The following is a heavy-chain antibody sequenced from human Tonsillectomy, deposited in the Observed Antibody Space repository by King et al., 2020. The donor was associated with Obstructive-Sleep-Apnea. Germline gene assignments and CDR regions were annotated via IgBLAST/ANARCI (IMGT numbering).Heavy chain of an antibody. CDR1: GFTFSSYS. V-gene: IGHV3-30-3*01. J-gene: IGHJ4*02. CDR3: AYFDSSGYYSYFDY. Sequence: VQLVESGGGVVQPGRSLRLSCAASGFTFSSYSMHWVRQAPGKGLEGGALISDDGNKKYYADSVKGRFTISRDNSKSALFLQMNSLRAEDTAVYYCAYFDSSGYYSYFDYWGQGTLVTVSS. D-gene: IGHD3-22*01. CDR2: ISDDGNKK.